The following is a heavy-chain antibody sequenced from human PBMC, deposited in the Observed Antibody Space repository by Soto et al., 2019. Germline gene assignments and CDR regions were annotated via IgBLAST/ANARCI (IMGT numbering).Heavy chain of an antibody. CDR1: GDSMSNYY. J-gene: IGHJ6*02. D-gene: IGHD3-3*01. CDR2: VSSSGST. Sequence: TLSLTCVVSGDSMSNYYWRWIRQPPGKGLEWIGDVSSSGSTNYNPSLKSRVTMSVDTSKNQFSLKLSSVTAADTAVYYCARRYYDFWSGYYRPPYGMDVWGQGTTVTVSS. V-gene: IGHV4-4*08. CDR3: ARRYYDFWSGYYRPPYGMDV.